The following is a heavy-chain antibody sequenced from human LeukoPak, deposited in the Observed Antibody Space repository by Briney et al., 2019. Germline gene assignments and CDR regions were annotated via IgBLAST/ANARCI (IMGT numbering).Heavy chain of an antibody. J-gene: IGHJ4*02. CDR2: VSPNSGNT. Sequence: GASVKVSCKASGYTFTNHDINWVRQATGQGLEWMGWVSPNSGNTVYAQKVKGRVIMTMDPSMSTAYMELSSLLSGDTAVYYCARGGHDDNYDDFDYWGQGTLVTVAS. D-gene: IGHD4-11*01. CDR1: GYTFTNHD. V-gene: IGHV1-8*01. CDR3: ARGGHDDNYDDFDY.